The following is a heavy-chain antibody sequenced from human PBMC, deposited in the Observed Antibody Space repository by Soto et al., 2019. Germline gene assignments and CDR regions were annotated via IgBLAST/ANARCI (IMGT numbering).Heavy chain of an antibody. V-gene: IGHV2-5*01. Sequence: QITLKESGPTLVKPTQTLTLTCTFSGFSLSTKGVGVGWIRQPPGKALEWLADIHWNDDNHYSPSLKSRLTVTKDASKNQVVLTVLNMDPVDTATSYCSHRRVNKGLDTWGQGTLVAVSS. CDR3: SHRRVNKGLDT. D-gene: IGHD2-21*01. J-gene: IGHJ5*02. CDR2: IHWNDDN. CDR1: GFSLSTKGVG.